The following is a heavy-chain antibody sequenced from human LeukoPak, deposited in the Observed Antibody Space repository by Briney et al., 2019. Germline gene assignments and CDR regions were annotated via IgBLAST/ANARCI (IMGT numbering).Heavy chain of an antibody. CDR3: ARDSYCSSTSCYAPVDY. CDR2: INPNSGGT. CDR1: GYTFTGYY. D-gene: IGHD2-2*01. J-gene: IGHJ4*02. Sequence: ASVKVSCKASGYTFTGYYTHWVRQAPGQGLEWMGWINPNSGGTNYAQKFQGRVTMTRDTSISTAYMELSRLRSDDTAVYYCARDSYCSSTSCYAPVDYWGQGTLVTVSS. V-gene: IGHV1-2*02.